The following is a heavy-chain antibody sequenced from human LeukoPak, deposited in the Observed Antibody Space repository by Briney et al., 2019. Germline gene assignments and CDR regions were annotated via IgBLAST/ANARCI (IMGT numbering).Heavy chain of an antibody. CDR3: VADLGDYADF. CDR2: IKTDGTYT. J-gene: IGHJ4*02. CDR1: GFTFSRYW. Sequence: GGSLRLSCAASGFTFSRYWMHWVRQAPGEGLVWVSRIKTDGTYTSNADSVKGRFTISKDNAKSTLFLQMNSLRVEDTAVYYCVADLGDYADFWGQGTLVTVSS. V-gene: IGHV3-74*01.